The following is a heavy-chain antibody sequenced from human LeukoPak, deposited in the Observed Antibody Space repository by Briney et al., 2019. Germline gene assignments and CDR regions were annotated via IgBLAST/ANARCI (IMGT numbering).Heavy chain of an antibody. D-gene: IGHD5-18*01. V-gene: IGHV3-30-3*01. Sequence: GGSLRLSCAASGFTFSSYAMHWVRQAPGKGLEWVAVISYDGSNKYYADSVMGRFTISRDNSKNTLYLQMNSLRVEDTAVYYCASDREDTANLHYFVYWGQGTLVTVSS. CDR2: ISYDGSNK. J-gene: IGHJ4*02. CDR1: GFTFSSYA. CDR3: ASDREDTANLHYFVY.